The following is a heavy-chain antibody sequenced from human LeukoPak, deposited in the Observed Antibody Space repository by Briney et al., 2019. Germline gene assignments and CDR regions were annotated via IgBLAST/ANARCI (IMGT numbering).Heavy chain of an antibody. CDR2: IYYSGST. D-gene: IGHD3-3*02. J-gene: IGHJ4*02. V-gene: IGHV4-59*01. CDR3: ARSHFAPYFDY. Sequence: SETLSLTCAVYGGSFSGYYWSWIRQPPGKGLEWIGYIYYSGSTNYNPSLKSRVTISVDTSKNQFSLKLSSVTAADTAVYYCARSHFAPYFDYWGQGTLVTVSS. CDR1: GGSFSGYY.